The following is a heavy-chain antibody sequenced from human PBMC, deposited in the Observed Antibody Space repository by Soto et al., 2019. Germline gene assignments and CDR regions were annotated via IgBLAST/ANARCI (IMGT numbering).Heavy chain of an antibody. Sequence: QVQLVQSGAEVKKPGASVKVSCKASGYTFTSYAMHWVRQAPGQRLEWMGWINAGNGNTNYSQKFQGRVTITRDTAASTAYMELSSLRSEDTAVYYCSRAGRLGGVIGAPGYWGQGTLVTVSS. D-gene: IGHD3-16*02. V-gene: IGHV1-3*01. J-gene: IGHJ4*02. CDR3: SRAGRLGGVIGAPGY. CDR1: GYTFTSYA. CDR2: INAGNGNT.